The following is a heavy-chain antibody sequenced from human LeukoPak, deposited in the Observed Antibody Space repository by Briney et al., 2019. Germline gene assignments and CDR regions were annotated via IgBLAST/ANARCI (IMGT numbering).Heavy chain of an antibody. D-gene: IGHD6-13*01. CDR3: AREFRMAAGRGYYYYYYMDV. CDR2: ISAYNGNT. CDR1: GYTFTSYG. J-gene: IGHJ6*03. V-gene: IGHV1-18*01. Sequence: ASVKVSCKASGYTFTSYGISWVRQAPGQGLEWMGWISAYNGNTNYAQKLQGRVTMTTDTSTSTAYMELRSLRSDDTAVYYCAREFRMAAGRGYYYYYYMDVWGKGTTVTVSS.